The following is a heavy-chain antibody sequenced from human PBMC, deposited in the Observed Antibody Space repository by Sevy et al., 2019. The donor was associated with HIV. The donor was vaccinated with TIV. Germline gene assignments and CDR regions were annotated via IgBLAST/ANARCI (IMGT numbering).Heavy chain of an antibody. CDR2: RSAYNGNT. V-gene: IGHV1-18*01. J-gene: IGHJ4*02. Sequence: ASVKVSCKASGYSFTSRGIDWVLQAPGQGLEWLGWRSAYNGNTKYGQRLQDRVTMTTDTSASTAYMELRSLRSDDTAVYYCARAGALWFGESDYWGQGTLVTVSS. CDR3: ARAGALWFGESDY. CDR1: GYSFTSRG. D-gene: IGHD3-10*01.